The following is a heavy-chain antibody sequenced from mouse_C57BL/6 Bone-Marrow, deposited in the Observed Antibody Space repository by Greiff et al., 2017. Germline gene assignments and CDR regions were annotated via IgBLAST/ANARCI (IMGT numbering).Heavy chain of an antibody. CDR1: GYAFTNYL. CDR3: ARWTYQFGMDY. D-gene: IGHD5-1*01. Sequence: QVQLKQSGAELVRPGTSVKVSCKASGYAFTNYLIEWVKQRPGQGLEWIGVINPGSGGTNYNEKFKGKATLTADKSSSTAYMQLSSLTSEDSAVYFCARWTYQFGMDYWGQGTSVTVSS. V-gene: IGHV1-54*01. J-gene: IGHJ4*01. CDR2: INPGSGGT.